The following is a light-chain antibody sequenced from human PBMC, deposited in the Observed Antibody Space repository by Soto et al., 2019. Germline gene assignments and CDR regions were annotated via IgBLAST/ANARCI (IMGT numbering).Light chain of an antibody. CDR3: CSSAGPYTQGV. J-gene: IGLJ3*02. V-gene: IGLV2-11*01. CDR2: DVS. Sequence: QSALTQPRSVSGSPGQSVTISCTGTSSDVGGYNYVSWYQQHPGKAPKLVIYDVSKRPSGVPDRFSGSKSGNTASLTVSGLQAEDEAEYSCCSSAGPYTQGVVGGGTKVTVL. CDR1: SSDVGGYNY.